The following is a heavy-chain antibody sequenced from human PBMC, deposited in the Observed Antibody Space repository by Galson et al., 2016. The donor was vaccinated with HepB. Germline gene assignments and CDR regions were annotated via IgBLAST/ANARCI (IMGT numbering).Heavy chain of an antibody. Sequence: QSGAEVKKPGESLKISCQTSGYNFVNLWVGWVRQLPGQGLEWMGAIFPAISDIKYSPSFQGHVTISADKSSATAYLRWDSLKASDTALYVCVRLGTTVTTPVVYWGLGTLVTVSS. CDR1: GYNFVNLW. V-gene: IGHV5-51*01. J-gene: IGHJ4*02. D-gene: IGHD4-17*01. CDR2: IFPAISDI. CDR3: VRLGTTVTTPVVY.